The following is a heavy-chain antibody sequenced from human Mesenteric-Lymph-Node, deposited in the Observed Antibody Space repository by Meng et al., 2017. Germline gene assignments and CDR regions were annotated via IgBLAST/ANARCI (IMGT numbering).Heavy chain of an antibody. CDR3: ARYGYGGNPRGLDH. V-gene: IGHV6-1*01. CDR1: GDSVSTNSAT. J-gene: IGHJ5*02. Sequence: SCAISGDSVSTNSATWNWIRQSPSRGLEWLGRTYYRSKWYNDYALSVKSRITINPDTSKNQFSLQLNSVTPEDTAVYYCARYGYGGNPRGLDHWGQGALVTVSS. CDR2: TYYRSKWYN. D-gene: IGHD4-23*01.